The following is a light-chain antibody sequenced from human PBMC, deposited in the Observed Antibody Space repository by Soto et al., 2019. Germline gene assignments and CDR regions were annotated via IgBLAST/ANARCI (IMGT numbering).Light chain of an antibody. CDR1: QSISSW. V-gene: IGKV1-5*01. Sequence: IRMTQSPSTLSASVGDRVTITCRASQSISSWLAWYQQKPGKAPKLLIYDACSLESDGQSRFSRSGSGTAFTHTISSLQPDDFATYYCQQYNSYPWTFGQGPKVEIK. CDR3: QQYNSYPWT. CDR2: DAC. J-gene: IGKJ1*01.